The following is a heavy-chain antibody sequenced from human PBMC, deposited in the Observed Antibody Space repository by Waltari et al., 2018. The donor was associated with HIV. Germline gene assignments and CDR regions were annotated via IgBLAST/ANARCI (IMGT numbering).Heavy chain of an antibody. Sequence: QVQLQQRGAGLLQPSETLSLTCAVYGGSFSGYYWSWIRQPPGKGLELIGEINHSGSTNYNPSLKSRVTISVDTSKNQFSLKLSSVTAADTAVYYCARVVLAVADKYYFDYWGQGTLVTVSS. CDR1: GGSFSGYY. J-gene: IGHJ4*02. V-gene: IGHV4-34*01. D-gene: IGHD6-19*01. CDR3: ARVVLAVADKYYFDY. CDR2: INHSGST.